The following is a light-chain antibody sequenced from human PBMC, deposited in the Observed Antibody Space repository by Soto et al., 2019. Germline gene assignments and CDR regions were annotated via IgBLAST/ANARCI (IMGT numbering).Light chain of an antibody. J-gene: IGKJ4*01. CDR1: QNVANY. CDR2: GAS. CDR3: QQYDNWPLT. V-gene: IGKV3-15*01. Sequence: EIVLTQSPATLSLSPGERATLSCRASQNVANYLDWYQQKPGQPPRLLIYGASARATGIPARFSGSGSGTEFTLTISSLQSEDFAVYYCQQYDNWPLTFGGGTKVDIK.